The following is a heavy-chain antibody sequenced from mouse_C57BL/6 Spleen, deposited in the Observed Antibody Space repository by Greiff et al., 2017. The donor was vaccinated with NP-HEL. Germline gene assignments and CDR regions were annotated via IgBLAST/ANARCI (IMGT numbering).Heavy chain of an antibody. D-gene: IGHD2-4*01. CDR2: IYPRDGST. Sequence: VQLQQPGAELVKPGASVKMSCKASGYTFTSYWITWVKQRPGQGLEWIGWIYPRDGSTKYNEKFKGKATLTVDTSSSTAYMELHSLTSEDSAVYFCARGAPYYDYDGAWFAYWGQGTLVTVSA. CDR3: ARGAPYYDYDGAWFAY. J-gene: IGHJ3*01. CDR1: GYTFTSYW. V-gene: IGHV1-85*01.